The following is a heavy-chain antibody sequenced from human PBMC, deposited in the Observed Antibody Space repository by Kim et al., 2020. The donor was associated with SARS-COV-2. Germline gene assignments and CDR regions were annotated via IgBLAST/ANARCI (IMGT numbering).Heavy chain of an antibody. Sequence: GGSLRLSCAASGFTFSSYAMSWVRQAPGKGLEWVSAISGSGGSTYYADSVKGRFTISRDNSKNTLYLQMNSLRAEDTAVYYCAKSRGGIYCSSTSCPVYYYYGMDVWGQGTTVTVSS. D-gene: IGHD2-2*01. CDR3: AKSRGGIYCSSTSCPVYYYYGMDV. J-gene: IGHJ6*02. V-gene: IGHV3-23*01. CDR1: GFTFSSYA. CDR2: ISGSGGST.